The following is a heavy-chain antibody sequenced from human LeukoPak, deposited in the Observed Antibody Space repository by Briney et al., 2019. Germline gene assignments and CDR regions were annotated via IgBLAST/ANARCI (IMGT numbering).Heavy chain of an antibody. Sequence: GGSLRLSCAASGFTFSSYWMSWVRQAPGKGLEWVANIKQDGSEKYYVDSVKGRFTISRDNAKNSLYLQMNSLRAEDTAVYYCAKESSGSYLSTYFDYWGQGTLVTVSS. CDR3: AKESSGSYLSTYFDY. CDR1: GFTFSSYW. V-gene: IGHV3-7*03. J-gene: IGHJ4*02. CDR2: IKQDGSEK. D-gene: IGHD3-10*01.